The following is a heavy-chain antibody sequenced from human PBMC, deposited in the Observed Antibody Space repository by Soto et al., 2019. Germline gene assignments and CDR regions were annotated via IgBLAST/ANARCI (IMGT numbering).Heavy chain of an antibody. V-gene: IGHV1-69*06. D-gene: IGHD2-15*01. CDR3: AKIRWTISLQEEDAI. Sequence: QVQLVQSGAEVKKPGSSVKVSCKSSGGTFGSYAISWVRQAPGQGLEWMGGVIPIFGTPHYAQKFHGRVTITADIPTSTAYLERSSLKSADTAVYYCAKIRWTISLQEEDAIWGQGTLVNVSS. CDR1: GGTFGSYA. CDR2: VIPIFGTP. J-gene: IGHJ4*02.